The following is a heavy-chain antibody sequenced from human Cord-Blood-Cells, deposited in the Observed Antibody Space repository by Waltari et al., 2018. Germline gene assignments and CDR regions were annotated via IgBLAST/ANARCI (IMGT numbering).Heavy chain of an antibody. CDR2: INPNSGGT. J-gene: IGHJ3*02. Sequence: QVQLVQSGAEVTKPGASVKVSCKASGYTFTGYYMHWVRQAPGQGLEWMGWINPNSGGTNYAQKFQGRVTMTRDTSISTAYMELSRLRSDDTAVYYCASHQYSSSSDDAFDIWGQGTMVTVSS. V-gene: IGHV1-2*02. CDR1: GYTFTGYY. CDR3: ASHQYSSSSDDAFDI. D-gene: IGHD6-6*01.